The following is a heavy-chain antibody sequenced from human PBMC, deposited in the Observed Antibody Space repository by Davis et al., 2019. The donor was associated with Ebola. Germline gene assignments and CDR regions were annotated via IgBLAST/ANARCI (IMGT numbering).Heavy chain of an antibody. CDR2: IYTSGST. Sequence: LRLSCTVSGGSISSYYWSWIRQPAGKGLEWIWRIYTSGSTNYNPSLKSRITMSVDTAKNQFSLKLSSVTAADTAVYYCARDGTSPYCTGGVCYSSFYGMDVWGQGTTVTVSS. CDR3: ARDGTSPYCTGGVCYSSFYGMDV. J-gene: IGHJ6*02. CDR1: GGSISSYY. D-gene: IGHD2-8*02. V-gene: IGHV4-4*07.